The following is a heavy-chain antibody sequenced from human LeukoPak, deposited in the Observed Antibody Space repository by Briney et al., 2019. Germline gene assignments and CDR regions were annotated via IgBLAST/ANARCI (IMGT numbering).Heavy chain of an antibody. CDR3: ARVYRQQLGRAFDI. CDR2: IYSGGST. V-gene: IGHV3-53*01. D-gene: IGHD6-13*01. CDR1: GFTVSSNY. J-gene: IGHJ3*02. Sequence: GGSLRLPCAASGFTVSSNYMSWVRQAPGKGLEWVSVIYSGGSTYYADSVKGRFTISRDNSKNTLYLQMNSLRAEDTAVYYCARVYRQQLGRAFDIWGQGTMVTVSS.